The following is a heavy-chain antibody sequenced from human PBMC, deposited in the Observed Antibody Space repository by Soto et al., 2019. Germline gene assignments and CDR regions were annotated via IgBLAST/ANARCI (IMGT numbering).Heavy chain of an antibody. V-gene: IGHV1-2*04. CDR2: INPNSGGT. J-gene: IGHJ6*02. D-gene: IGHD6-13*01. CDR3: ARAAGDMYDYYYGMGV. Sequence: AAEKVSCKASGYTFTGYYMHWVRQAPGQGLEWMGWINPNSGGTNYAQKFQGWVTMTRDTSISTAYMELSRLRSDDTAVYYCARAAGDMYDYYYGMGVCVQGTTVTVSS. CDR1: GYTFTGYY.